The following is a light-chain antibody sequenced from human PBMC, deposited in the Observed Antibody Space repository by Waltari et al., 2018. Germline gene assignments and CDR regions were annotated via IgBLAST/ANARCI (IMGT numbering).Light chain of an antibody. Sequence: DPQMTQSPPSLSASVGDRVTITCQASQDIANYLGWYQKKPGKAPKLLIYDASTLATGVPSRFSGRGSGTDFTLIITGLQPEDVATYYCQQYDHMPITFGQGTRAEIE. CDR2: DAS. CDR3: QQYDHMPIT. CDR1: QDIANY. J-gene: IGKJ5*01. V-gene: IGKV1-33*01.